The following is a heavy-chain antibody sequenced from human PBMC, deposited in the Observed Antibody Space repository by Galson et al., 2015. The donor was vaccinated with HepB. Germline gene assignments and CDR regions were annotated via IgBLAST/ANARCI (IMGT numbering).Heavy chain of an antibody. V-gene: IGHV5-51*03. CDR3: ARPGILYTRDYYFDR. Sequence: QSGAEMKKPGESLKISCKASGYSFTNYWIAWVRQMPGKGLEWMGIIYPGDSDTRYNPSFQGQVTISADKSINTAYLQWSSLKASDTAMYYCARPGILYTRDYYFDRWGQGTLVTVSS. D-gene: IGHD2-21*01. CDR1: GYSFTNYW. J-gene: IGHJ4*02. CDR2: IYPGDSDT.